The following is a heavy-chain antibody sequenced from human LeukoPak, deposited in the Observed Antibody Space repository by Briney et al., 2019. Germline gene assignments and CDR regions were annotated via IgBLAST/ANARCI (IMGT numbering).Heavy chain of an antibody. J-gene: IGHJ4*02. CDR1: GGSISSYY. V-gene: IGHV4-59*01. Sequence: PSETLSLTCTVSGGSISSYYWSWIRQPPGKGLEWIGYIYYSGSTNYNPSLKSRVTISVDTSKNQFSLKLSSVTAADTAVYYCASYGWELLGCFDYWGQGTLVTVSS. CDR3: ASYGWELLGCFDY. D-gene: IGHD1-26*01. CDR2: IYYSGST.